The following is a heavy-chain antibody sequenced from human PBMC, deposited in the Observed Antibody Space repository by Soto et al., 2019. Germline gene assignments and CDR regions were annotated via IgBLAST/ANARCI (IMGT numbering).Heavy chain of an antibody. Sequence: PGGSLRLSCAASGFTFSSYAMSWVRQAPGKGLEWVSAISGSGGSTYYADSVKGRFTISRDNSKNTLYLQMNSLRAEDTAVYYCAKNFLSTIFGVVTIKCGMDVWGQGTTVTVSS. CDR2: ISGSGGST. CDR3: AKNFLSTIFGVVTIKCGMDV. CDR1: GFTFSSYA. V-gene: IGHV3-23*01. D-gene: IGHD3-3*01. J-gene: IGHJ6*02.